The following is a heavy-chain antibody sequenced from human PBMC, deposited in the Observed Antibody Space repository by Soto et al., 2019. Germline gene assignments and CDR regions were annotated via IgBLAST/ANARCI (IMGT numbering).Heavy chain of an antibody. CDR2: ISATGSRT. J-gene: IGHJ4*02. CDR1: GFTFGNYA. D-gene: IGHD3-10*01. V-gene: IGHV3-23*01. Sequence: GGSLRLSCAASGFTFGNYAITWVRQAPGKGLEWVSTISATGSRTFSADSVKGRFTVSRDNSKNTLFLQMNNLRADDTAAYFCAKSGSSGSLGSWGQGTLVTVSS. CDR3: AKSGSSGSLGS.